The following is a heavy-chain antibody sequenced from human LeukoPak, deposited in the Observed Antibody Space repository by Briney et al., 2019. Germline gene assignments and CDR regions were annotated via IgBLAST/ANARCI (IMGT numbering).Heavy chain of an antibody. Sequence: GGSLRLSCTASGFTFGAFAVSWVRQTPGKGLEWVGFIRTKANDETTKYAASVQGRFTISRDDSNSIAYLQMNSLKTEDTAVYYCTTDYQLDCWGQGTLVTVSS. CDR1: GFTFGAFA. J-gene: IGHJ4*02. CDR2: IRTKANDETT. V-gene: IGHV3-49*04. D-gene: IGHD2-2*01. CDR3: TTDYQLDC.